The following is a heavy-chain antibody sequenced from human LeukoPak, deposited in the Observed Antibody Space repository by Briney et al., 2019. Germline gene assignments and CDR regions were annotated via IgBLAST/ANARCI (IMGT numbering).Heavy chain of an antibody. Sequence: PGGSLRLSCAASGFTVSSNYMSWVRQAPGKGLEWVSVIYSGGSTYCADSVKGRFTISRDNSKNTLYLQMNSLRAEDTAVYYCARDLNLVGATTRGFDYWGQGTLVTVSS. J-gene: IGHJ4*02. CDR3: ARDLNLVGATTRGFDY. D-gene: IGHD1-26*01. CDR2: IYSGGST. CDR1: GFTVSSNY. V-gene: IGHV3-66*01.